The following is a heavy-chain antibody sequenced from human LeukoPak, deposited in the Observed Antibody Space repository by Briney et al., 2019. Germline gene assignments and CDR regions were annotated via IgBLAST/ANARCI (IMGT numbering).Heavy chain of an antibody. CDR1: GGSINSSSYY. CDR3: ARSRGRGYSDY. D-gene: IGHD6-25*01. Sequence: PSETLSLTCTVSGGSINSSSYYWGWIPPPPGKGLEWIGRIYASGSINYNPSLQSRVTMSLDTSKNRFSLQLSSVTAADTAVYYCARSRGRGYSDYWGQGTLVTVSS. V-gene: IGHV4-39*07. J-gene: IGHJ4*02. CDR2: IYASGSI.